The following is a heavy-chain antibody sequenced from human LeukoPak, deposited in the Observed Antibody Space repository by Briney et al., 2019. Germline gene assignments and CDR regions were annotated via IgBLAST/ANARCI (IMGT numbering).Heavy chain of an antibody. D-gene: IGHD3-22*01. CDR1: GGSISSSSYY. CDR2: IYYSGST. V-gene: IGHV4-39*01. CDR3: ARRPVYYYDSSGYYVY. J-gene: IGHJ4*02. Sequence: PSETLSLTCTVSGGSISSSSYYWGWIRQPPGKGLEWIGSIYYSGSTYYNPSLKSRVTISVDTSKNQFSLKLSSVTAADTAVYYCARRPVYYYDSSGYYVYWGQGTLVTVSS.